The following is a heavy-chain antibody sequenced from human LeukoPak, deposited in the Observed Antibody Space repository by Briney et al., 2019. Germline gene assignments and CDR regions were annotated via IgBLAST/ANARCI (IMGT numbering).Heavy chain of an antibody. Sequence: ASVKLSCKASGYTFTGYYMHWVRQAPGQGLEWMGWINPNSGGTNYAQKFQGRVTMTRDTSISTAYMELSRLRSDDTAVYYCALSRSSGYYGAFDIWGQGTMVTVSS. CDR2: INPNSGGT. J-gene: IGHJ3*02. D-gene: IGHD3-22*01. CDR1: GYTFTGYY. V-gene: IGHV1-2*02. CDR3: ALSRSSGYYGAFDI.